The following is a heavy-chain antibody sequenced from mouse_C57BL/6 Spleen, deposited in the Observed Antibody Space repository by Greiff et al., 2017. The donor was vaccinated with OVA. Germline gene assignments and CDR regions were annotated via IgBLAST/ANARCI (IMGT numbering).Heavy chain of an antibody. CDR3: ARRGVYYGNWAY. J-gene: IGHJ3*01. V-gene: IGHV1-50*01. D-gene: IGHD2-1*01. Sequence: QVQLQQPGAELVKPGASVKLSCKASGYTFTSYWMQWVKQRPGQGLEWIGEIDPSDSYTNYNQKFKGKATLTVDTSSSTAYMQLSSLTSEDSAVYYCARRGVYYGNWAYWGQGTLVTVSA. CDR2: IDPSDSYT. CDR1: GYTFTSYW.